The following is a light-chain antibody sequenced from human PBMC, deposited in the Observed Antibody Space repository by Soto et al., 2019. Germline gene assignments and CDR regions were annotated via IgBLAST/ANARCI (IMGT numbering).Light chain of an antibody. J-gene: IGKJ2*01. CDR1: QTIGSG. V-gene: IGKV1-5*03. CDR3: QQYNDFQYT. Sequence: DIQMTQSPSTLSASVGDGVTITCRASQTIGSGLAWYQQKPGKAPKLLIYKATNLQRGVPSRFCGSGSGTDFSLTISSLQPVDSATYYCQQYNDFQYTFGQGTKLEI. CDR2: KAT.